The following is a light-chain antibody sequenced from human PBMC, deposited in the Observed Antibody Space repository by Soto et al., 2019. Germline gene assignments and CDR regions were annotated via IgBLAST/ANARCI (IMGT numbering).Light chain of an antibody. CDR3: SSYTGSHTYV. J-gene: IGLJ1*01. Sequence: QSALTQPASVSGSPGQSITISCTGTSSDVGGYNYVSWYQQHPGKAPKLMIYEVSNRPSGASNRFSGSKSGNTASLTISGLQAEDEADYYCSSYTGSHTYVFGSGTKVTAL. CDR2: EVS. V-gene: IGLV2-14*01. CDR1: SSDVGGYNY.